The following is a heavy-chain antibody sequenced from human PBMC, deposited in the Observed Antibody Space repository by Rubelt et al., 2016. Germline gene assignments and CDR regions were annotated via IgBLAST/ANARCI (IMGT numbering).Heavy chain of an antibody. V-gene: IGHV3-33*01. J-gene: IGHJ4*02. CDR2: IWYDGIKT. Sequence: GKGLEWVGVIWYDGIKTYYADSVQDRFTISRDNSKNTVYLQMNNLRVDDTAVYYCARDFAWAFDYWGQGILVTVSS. CDR3: ARDFAWAFDY. D-gene: IGHD3-9*01.